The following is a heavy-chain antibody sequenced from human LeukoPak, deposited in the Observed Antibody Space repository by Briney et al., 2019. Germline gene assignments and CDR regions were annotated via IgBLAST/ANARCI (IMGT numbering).Heavy chain of an antibody. CDR2: ISSSSSYI. D-gene: IGHD3-22*01. CDR3: ARDGAEGSPYSSGYYLYYYYYYGMDV. J-gene: IGHJ6*02. V-gene: IGHV3-21*01. CDR1: GFTFSSYW. Sequence: GGSLRLSCAASGFTFSSYWMSWVRQAPGEGLEWVSSISSSSSYIYYADSVKGRFTISRDNAKNSLYLQMNSLRAEDTAVYYCARDGAEGSPYSSGYYLYYYYYYGMDVWGQGTTVTVSS.